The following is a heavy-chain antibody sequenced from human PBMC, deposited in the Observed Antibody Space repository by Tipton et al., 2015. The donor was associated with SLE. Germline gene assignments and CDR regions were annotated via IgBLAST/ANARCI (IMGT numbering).Heavy chain of an antibody. D-gene: IGHD5-18*01. V-gene: IGHV3-49*04. Sequence: SLRLSCTTSGFTFGEYAMSWVRQAPGRGLEWVGFIRSKTYGATTEYAASVKGRFTISRDDSKSIAYLEMDSLKIEDTAVYYCTRDPRGRRKEWLRYWGQGTLASVSS. CDR1: GFTFGEYA. CDR2: IRSKTYGATT. J-gene: IGHJ4*02. CDR3: TRDPRGRRKEWLRY.